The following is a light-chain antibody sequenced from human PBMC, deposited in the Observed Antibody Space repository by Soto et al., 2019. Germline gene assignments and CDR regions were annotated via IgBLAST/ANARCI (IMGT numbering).Light chain of an antibody. J-gene: IGLJ1*01. CDR3: SSYTSSSTQV. CDR1: SSDVGGYNY. V-gene: IGLV2-14*01. Sequence: QSALTQPASVSGSPGQSITISCTGTSSDVGGYNYVSWYQQHPGKAPKLMIYEVSNRPPGVSNRFSGSKSGNTASLTISGLQAEEEADYYCSSYTSSSTQVFGPGTKVTVL. CDR2: EVS.